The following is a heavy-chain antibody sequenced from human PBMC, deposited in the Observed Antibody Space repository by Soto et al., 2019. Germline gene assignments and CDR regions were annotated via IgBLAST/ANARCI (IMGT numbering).Heavy chain of an antibody. Sequence: ASVKVSCKASGYTFTSYDINWVRQATGQGLEWMGWMNPNSGNTGYAQKFQGRVTMTRNTSISTAYMELSSLRSEDTAVYYCARGGEAVAGPDYWGKGTLVTVSS. V-gene: IGHV1-8*01. D-gene: IGHD6-19*01. J-gene: IGHJ4*02. CDR3: ARGGEAVAGPDY. CDR1: GYTFTSYD. CDR2: MNPNSGNT.